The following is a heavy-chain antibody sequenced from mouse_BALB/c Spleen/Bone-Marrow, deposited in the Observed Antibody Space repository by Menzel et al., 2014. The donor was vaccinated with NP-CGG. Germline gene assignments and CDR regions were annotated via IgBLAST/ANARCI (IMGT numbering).Heavy chain of an antibody. CDR2: IDPANGNT. Sequence: VELEQSGAKLVNPGASVKLSCTASGFNVKDTYMQWVKRRPEQGLEWIGRIDPANGNTQYDPTFQGKATITTDTSSTTAYLQLSSLTSEDAAVYYCTREGHYYGPDALDYWGQGTSGTVS. CDR1: GFNVKDTY. CDR3: TREGHYYGPDALDY. D-gene: IGHD1-2*01. V-gene: IGHV14-3*02. J-gene: IGHJ4*01.